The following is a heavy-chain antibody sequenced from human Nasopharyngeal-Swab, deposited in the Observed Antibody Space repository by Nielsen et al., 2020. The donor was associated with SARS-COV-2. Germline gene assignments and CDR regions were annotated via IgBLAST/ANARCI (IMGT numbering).Heavy chain of an antibody. Sequence: GGSLRLSCAASGFTFSSYGMHWVRQAPGKGLEWVAVIWYDGSNKYYADSVKGRFTISRDNSKNTLYLQMNSLRAEDTAVYYCARDIPIDYGDYDDYWGQGTLVTVSS. D-gene: IGHD4-17*01. CDR3: ARDIPIDYGDYDDY. CDR2: IWYDGSNK. J-gene: IGHJ4*02. V-gene: IGHV3-33*01. CDR1: GFTFSSYG.